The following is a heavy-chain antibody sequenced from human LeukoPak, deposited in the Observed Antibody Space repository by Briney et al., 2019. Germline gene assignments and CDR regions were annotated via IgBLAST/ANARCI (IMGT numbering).Heavy chain of an antibody. D-gene: IGHD4-17*01. V-gene: IGHV4-39*01. J-gene: IGHJ6*02. CDR2: TYYSGST. CDR3: ARHLTTVTTMYGMDV. Sequence: PSETLSLTCTVSGGSISSSSYYWGWIRQPPGKGLEWIGSTYYSGSTYYNPSLKSRVTISVDTSKNQFSLKLSSVTAADTAVYYCARHLTTVTTMYGMDVWGQGTTVTVSS. CDR1: GGSISSSSYY.